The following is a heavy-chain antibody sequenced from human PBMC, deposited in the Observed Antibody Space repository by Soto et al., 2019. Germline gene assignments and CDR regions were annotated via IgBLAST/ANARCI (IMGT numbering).Heavy chain of an antibody. CDR2: INHSGST. J-gene: IGHJ4*02. V-gene: IGHV4-34*01. CDR1: GGSFSGYY. CDR3: ARLGWQYDKNDY. D-gene: IGHD3-22*01. Sequence: SETLSLTCAVSGGSFSGYYWSWIRQPPGKGLEWIGEINHSGSTNYNPSLKSRVTISVDTSKNQFSLKLSSVTAADTAVYYCARLGWQYDKNDYWGQGTLVTVSS.